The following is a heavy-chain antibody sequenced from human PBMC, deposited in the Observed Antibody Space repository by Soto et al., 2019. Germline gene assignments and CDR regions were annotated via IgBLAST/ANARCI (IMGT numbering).Heavy chain of an antibody. V-gene: IGHV4-34*01. CDR3: AKTSRSEY. CDR2: INHSGST. Sequence: QVLLQQWGAGLLKPSETLSLTCAVYGGSFSAYYWSWIRQPPGKGLEWIGEINHSGSTNYNPSLKSRVTISVDTSKNQFSLKLSSVTAADTAVYYCAKTSRSEYWGQGTLVTVSS. D-gene: IGHD6-6*01. CDR1: GGSFSAYY. J-gene: IGHJ4*02.